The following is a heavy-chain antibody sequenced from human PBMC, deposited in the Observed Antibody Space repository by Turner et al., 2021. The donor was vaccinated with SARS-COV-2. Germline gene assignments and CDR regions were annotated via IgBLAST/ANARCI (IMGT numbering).Heavy chain of an antibody. D-gene: IGHD5-12*01. V-gene: IGHV4-39*01. CDR2: IQYSGST. Sequence: QLQLQESGPGLVRPSETLYLTCTVSGGSISSSSYYWGWIRQPPGKGLEWIGSIQYSGSTYYNSSLKSRVTMSVDTSKNQFSLKLTSVTAADTAVYYCARQELGKNWRLVATERGHWFDPWGQGTLVTVSS. J-gene: IGHJ5*02. CDR1: GGSISSSSYY. CDR3: ARQELGKNWRLVATERGHWFDP.